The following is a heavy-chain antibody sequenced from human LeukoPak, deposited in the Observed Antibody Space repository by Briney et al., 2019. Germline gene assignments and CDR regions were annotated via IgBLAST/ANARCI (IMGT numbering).Heavy chain of an antibody. J-gene: IGHJ3*02. D-gene: IGHD6-6*01. CDR3: AKDEYSSSSGAFDI. V-gene: IGHV3-9*03. CDR1: GFTFDDYA. Sequence: GGSLRLSCAASGFTFDDYAMHWVRQAPGKGLEWVSGISWNSGSIGYADSVKGRFTISRDNAKNSLYLQMNSLRAEDMALYYCAKDEYSSSSGAFDIWGQGTMVTVSS. CDR2: ISWNSGSI.